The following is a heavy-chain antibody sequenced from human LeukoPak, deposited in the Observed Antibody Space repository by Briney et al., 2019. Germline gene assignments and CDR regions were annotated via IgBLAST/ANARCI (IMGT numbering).Heavy chain of an antibody. CDR1: GFTFDDYG. CDR2: INWNGGST. J-gene: IGHJ6*02. D-gene: IGHD2-2*02. Sequence: GGSLRLSCAASGFTFDDYGMSWVRQAPGKGLEWVSGINWNGGSTGYADSVKGRFTISRDNAKNSLYLQMNSLRAEDTALYYCARGGCSSTSCYNYGMDVWGQGTTVTVSS. V-gene: IGHV3-20*04. CDR3: ARGGCSSTSCYNYGMDV.